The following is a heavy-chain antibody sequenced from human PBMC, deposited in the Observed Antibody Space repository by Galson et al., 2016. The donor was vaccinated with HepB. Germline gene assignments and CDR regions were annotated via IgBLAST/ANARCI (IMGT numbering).Heavy chain of an antibody. CDR3: AREYYDFLTGYYSVFDQ. V-gene: IGHV4-59*11. CDR1: GGSIGSHY. J-gene: IGHJ4*02. CDR2: IYYTGIT. Sequence: SETLSLTCTVSGGSIGSHYCSWIRQSPGKGLEWIGYIYYTGITNYNPSLKSRVTISLDTPKNQFSLKLSSVTAADTAVYYCAREYYDFLTGYYSVFDQWGQGTLVTVSS. D-gene: IGHD3-9*01.